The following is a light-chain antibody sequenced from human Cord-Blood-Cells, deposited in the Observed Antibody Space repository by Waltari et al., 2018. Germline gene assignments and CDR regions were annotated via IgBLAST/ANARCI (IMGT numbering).Light chain of an antibody. Sequence: QSVLTQPPSVSGAPGQRVTISCPGSSSNIGAGSDVHWYQQLPGTAPKLLIYGNSNRPSGVPDRFSGSKSGTSASLAITGLQAEDEADYYCQSYDSSLSAYVVFGGGTKLTVL. CDR2: GNS. J-gene: IGLJ2*01. CDR1: SSNIGAGSD. CDR3: QSYDSSLSAYVV. V-gene: IGLV1-40*01.